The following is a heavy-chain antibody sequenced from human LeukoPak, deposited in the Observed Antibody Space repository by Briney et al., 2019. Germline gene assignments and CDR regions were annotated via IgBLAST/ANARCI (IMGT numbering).Heavy chain of an antibody. CDR3: ARAVVALDY. J-gene: IGHJ4*02. CDR1: GFTFSDYY. V-gene: IGHV3-11*01. Sequence: PLGVLRLSCAVSGFTFSDYYMSWIRQAAGKGLEWVSYICSSGSTIYYADSVKGRFTISRDNAKSSLYLQMNSLRAEDTAVYYCARAVVALDYWGQGTLVTVSS. CDR2: ICSSGSTI. D-gene: IGHD5-12*01.